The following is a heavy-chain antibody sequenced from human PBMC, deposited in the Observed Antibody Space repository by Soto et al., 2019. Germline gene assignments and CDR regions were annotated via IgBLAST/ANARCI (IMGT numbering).Heavy chain of an antibody. V-gene: IGHV1-18*01. CDR1: GYTFASYA. Sequence: QVQLVQSGAEVKKPGASVKDSYKAAGYTFASYAISWMRPAPGKGLEWMGWISAYNGNTNYEQKLQGRVTMNTDTSTRTGYMEMRSLRYDETAVYYCARDRPPQNSWGQGTLVTVSS. CDR2: ISAYNGNT. J-gene: IGHJ4*02. CDR3: ARDRPPQNS.